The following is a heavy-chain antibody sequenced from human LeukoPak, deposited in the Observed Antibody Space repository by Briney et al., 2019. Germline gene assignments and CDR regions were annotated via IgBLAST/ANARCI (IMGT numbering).Heavy chain of an antibody. Sequence: GGSLRLSCAASGFTFSSYSMNWVRQAPGKGLEWVSSISSSSSYIYYADSVKGRFTISRDNAKNSLYLQMNSLRAGDTAVYYCARGTGADSGYDSEFDYWGQGTLVTVSS. J-gene: IGHJ4*02. D-gene: IGHD5-12*01. V-gene: IGHV3-21*01. CDR1: GFTFSSYS. CDR2: ISSSSSYI. CDR3: ARGTGADSGYDSEFDY.